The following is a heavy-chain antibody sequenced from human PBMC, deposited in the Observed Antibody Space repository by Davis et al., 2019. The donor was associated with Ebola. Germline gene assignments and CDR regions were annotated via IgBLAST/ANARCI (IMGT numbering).Heavy chain of an antibody. D-gene: IGHD2-21*02. Sequence: GESLKLSCQASGYTFARYWISWVRQRPGKGLEWMGKIDPGDSYVKYSPSFQGHVTFSADRSTSVVYLQWTSLEASDTATYYCARHECVADCSEFDFWGQGTRVTVSS. V-gene: IGHV5-10-1*01. CDR1: GYTFARYW. J-gene: IGHJ4*02. CDR2: IDPGDSYV. CDR3: ARHECVADCSEFDF.